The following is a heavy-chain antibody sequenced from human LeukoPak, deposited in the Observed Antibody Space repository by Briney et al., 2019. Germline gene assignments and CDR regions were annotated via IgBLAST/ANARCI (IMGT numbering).Heavy chain of an antibody. CDR3: ARSGYSYGISGY. CDR2: MSPNSGDT. J-gene: IGHJ4*02. V-gene: IGHV1-8*02. CDR1: EYTFTNYD. Sequence: ASVKVSCMASEYTFTNYDINWVRQATGQGLEWMGWMSPNSGDTGYARKFQGRVTMTRNTYKTTAYMELTSLRAEDTAVYYCARSGYSYGISGYWGQGTLVTVSS. D-gene: IGHD5-18*01.